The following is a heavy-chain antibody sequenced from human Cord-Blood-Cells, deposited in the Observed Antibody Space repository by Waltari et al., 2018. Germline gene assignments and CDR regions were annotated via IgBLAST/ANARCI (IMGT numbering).Heavy chain of an antibody. CDR1: GGTLSSYA. Sequence: QAQLVQSGAEVKKPGSAVQVSCKASGGTLSSYAIRWVRQAPGQGLEWMGGIIPIFGTANYAQKFQGRVTITADESTSTAYMELSSLRSEDTAVYYCARDREGLGIGFDYWGQGTLVTVSS. CDR3: ARDREGLGIGFDY. CDR2: IIPIFGTA. J-gene: IGHJ4*02. V-gene: IGHV1-69*01. D-gene: IGHD7-27*01.